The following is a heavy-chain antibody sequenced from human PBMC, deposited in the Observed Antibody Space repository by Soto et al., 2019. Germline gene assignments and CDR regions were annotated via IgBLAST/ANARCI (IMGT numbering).Heavy chain of an antibody. CDR3: ARGRKRYSGYDYRLHYFDY. D-gene: IGHD5-12*01. Sequence: SETLSLTCAVYGGSFSGYYWSWIRQPPGKGLEWIGEINHSGSTNYNPSLKSRVTISVDTSKNQFSLKLSSVTAADTAVYYCARGRKRYSGYDYRLHYFDYWGQGTLVTVSS. CDR1: GGSFSGYY. CDR2: INHSGST. J-gene: IGHJ4*02. V-gene: IGHV4-34*01.